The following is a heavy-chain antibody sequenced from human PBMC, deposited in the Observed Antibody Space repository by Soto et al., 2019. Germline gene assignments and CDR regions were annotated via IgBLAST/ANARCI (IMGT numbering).Heavy chain of an antibody. J-gene: IGHJ3*02. Sequence: EVQLVESGGGLVQPGGSLRLSCEASGLTFSSYWMSWVRQAPGKGLEWVAIIKEDGTEIYYVDSVKGRFTISRDNAKNSLYLQMNSLRAEATAVYYCARDGDGYNRVAFDIWGQGTMVTVSS. V-gene: IGHV3-7*04. CDR2: IKEDGTEI. CDR3: ARDGDGYNRVAFDI. CDR1: GLTFSSYW. D-gene: IGHD5-12*01.